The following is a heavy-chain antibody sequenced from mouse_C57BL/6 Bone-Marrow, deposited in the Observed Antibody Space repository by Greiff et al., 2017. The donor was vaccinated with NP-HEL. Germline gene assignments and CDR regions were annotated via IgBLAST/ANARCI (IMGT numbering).Heavy chain of an antibody. CDR2: IYPGDGDT. CDR1: GYAFSSSW. CDR3: ARRCWIY. V-gene: IGHV1-82*01. J-gene: IGHJ2*01. Sequence: QVQLQQSGPELVKPGASVKISCKASGYAFSSSWMNWVKQRPGKGLEWIGRIYPGDGDTNYNGKFKGKATLTADKSSSTAYMQLSSLTSEDSAVYFCARRCWIYWGQGTTLTVSS.